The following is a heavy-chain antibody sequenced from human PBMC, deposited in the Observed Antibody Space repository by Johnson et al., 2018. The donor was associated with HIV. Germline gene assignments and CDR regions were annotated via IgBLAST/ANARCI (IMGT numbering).Heavy chain of an antibody. CDR2: IYSDGST. D-gene: IGHD6-6*01. J-gene: IGHJ3*02. CDR3: ARGEEEQLGDAFDI. CDR1: GFTFDEYD. Sequence: VQLVESGGGVARPGGSLRLSCEASGFTFDEYDMTWVRQGPGKGLEWVSVIYSDGSTYYADSVKGRFTISRDNSKNTLYLQMNSLRAEDTAVYYCARGEEEQLGDAFDIWGQGTMVTVSS. V-gene: IGHV3-66*02.